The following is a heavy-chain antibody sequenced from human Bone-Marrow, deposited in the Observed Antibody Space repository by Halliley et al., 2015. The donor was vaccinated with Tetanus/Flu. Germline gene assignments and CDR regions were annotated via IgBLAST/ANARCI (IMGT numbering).Heavy chain of an antibody. CDR2: INPGGGST. V-gene: IGHV1-46*01. J-gene: IGHJ5*02. CDR3: VRSNSGYNGGGLWWLDP. Sequence: IINPGGGSTTYAQKFQGRVTMSRDTSTSTVYMELSSLRSEDTAVYYCVRSNSGYNGGGLWWLDPWGQGTLVTVSS. D-gene: IGHD5-12*01.